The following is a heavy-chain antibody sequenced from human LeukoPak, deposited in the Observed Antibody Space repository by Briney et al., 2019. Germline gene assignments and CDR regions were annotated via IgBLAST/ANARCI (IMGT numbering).Heavy chain of an antibody. Sequence: SETLSLTCTVSGGSISSYYWSWVRQPPGKGLEWIGYIYYSGSTNYNPSLKSRVTISVDTSKNQFSLKLSSVTAADTAVYYCARTVVAANYYYYGMDVWGQGTTVTVSS. CDR2: IYYSGST. J-gene: IGHJ6*02. V-gene: IGHV4-59*08. CDR3: ARTVVAANYYYYGMDV. D-gene: IGHD2-15*01. CDR1: GGSISSYY.